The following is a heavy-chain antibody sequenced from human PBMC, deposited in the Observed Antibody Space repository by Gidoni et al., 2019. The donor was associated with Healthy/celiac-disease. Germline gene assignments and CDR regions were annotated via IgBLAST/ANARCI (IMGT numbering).Heavy chain of an antibody. CDR1: GFTFGDYA. CDR3: TRDVDTAMGYYFDY. D-gene: IGHD5-18*01. V-gene: IGHV3-49*03. J-gene: IGHJ4*02. CDR2: IRSKAYGGTT. Sequence: EVQLVESGGGLVQPGRSLRLSCTASGFTFGDYAMSWFRQAPGKGLEWVGFIRSKAYGGTTEYAASVKGRFTISRDDSKSIAYLQMNSLKTEDTAVYYCTRDVDTAMGYYFDYWGQGTLVTVSS.